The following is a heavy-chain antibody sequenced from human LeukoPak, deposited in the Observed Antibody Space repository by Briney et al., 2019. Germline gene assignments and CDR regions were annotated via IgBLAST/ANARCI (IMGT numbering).Heavy chain of an antibody. J-gene: IGHJ6*03. CDR2: ISSSSSTI. D-gene: IGHD3-10*02. CDR1: GFTFGIYS. CDR3: AERGITMIGGV. V-gene: IGHV3-48*04. Sequence: GGSLRLSCAASGFTFGIYSMNWVRQAPGKGLEWVSYISSSSSTIYYADSVKGRFTISRDNAKNSLYLQMNSLRAEDTAVYYCAERGITMIGGVWGKGTTVTISS.